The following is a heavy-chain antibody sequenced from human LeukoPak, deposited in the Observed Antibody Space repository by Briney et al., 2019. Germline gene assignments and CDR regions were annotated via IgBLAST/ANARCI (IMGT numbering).Heavy chain of an antibody. Sequence: SVKVSCKASGGTFSSYAISWVRQAPGQGLEWMGGIIPIFGTANYAQEFQGRVTITADESTSTAYMELSSLRSEDTAVYYYASSRHDGDFAPSNAFDIWGQGTMVTVSS. J-gene: IGHJ3*02. CDR2: IIPIFGTA. CDR3: ASSRHDGDFAPSNAFDI. CDR1: GGTFSSYA. D-gene: IGHD4-17*01. V-gene: IGHV1-69*13.